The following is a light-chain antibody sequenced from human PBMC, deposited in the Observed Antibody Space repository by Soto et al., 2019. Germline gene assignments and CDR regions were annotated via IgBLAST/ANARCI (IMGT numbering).Light chain of an antibody. Sequence: EIVLTQSPGTLSLSPGERAALSCRASRTVSANYLAWYQQKPGQAPRLLIYGVSSRAAGGPDRFSASGSGTDFTLTISRLEPEDFAVYYCQQSDSSPLLTFGGGSRVEIK. CDR1: RTVSANY. V-gene: IGKV3-20*01. J-gene: IGKJ4*01. CDR3: QQSDSSPLLT. CDR2: GVS.